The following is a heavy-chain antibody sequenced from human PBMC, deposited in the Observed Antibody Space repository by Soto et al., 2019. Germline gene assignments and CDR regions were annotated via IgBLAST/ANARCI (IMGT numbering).Heavy chain of an antibody. CDR1: GYSFTSYW. D-gene: IGHD5-18*01. CDR3: ARQLGSEQLWLRRYYYYGMDV. Sequence: PGESLKLSCKGSGYSFTSYWIGWVRQMPGKVLEWIVIIYPGDSDTRYSPSFQGQVTISADKSISTAYLQWSSLKASDTAMYYCARQLGSEQLWLRRYYYYGMDVWGQGTTVTVSS. CDR2: IYPGDSDT. V-gene: IGHV5-51*01. J-gene: IGHJ6*02.